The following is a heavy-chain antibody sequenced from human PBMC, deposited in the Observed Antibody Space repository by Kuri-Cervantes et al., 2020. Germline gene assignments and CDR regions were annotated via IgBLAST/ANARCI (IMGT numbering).Heavy chain of an antibody. CDR2: ISYDGSNK. V-gene: IGHV3-30*18. J-gene: IGHJ6*02. Sequence: GESLKISCAASGFTFSRYGMHWVRQAPGKGLEWVAVISYDGSNKYYADSVKGRFTISRDNSKNTLYLQMNSLRAEDTAVYYCAKDRSPLNGYCSGGSCYSYYYGMDVWGQGTTVTVSS. D-gene: IGHD2-15*01. CDR3: AKDRSPLNGYCSGGSCYSYYYGMDV. CDR1: GFTFSRYG.